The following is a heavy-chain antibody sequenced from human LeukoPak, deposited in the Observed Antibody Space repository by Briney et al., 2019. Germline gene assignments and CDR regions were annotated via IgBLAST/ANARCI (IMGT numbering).Heavy chain of an antibody. CDR1: GFTFSSYA. V-gene: IGHV3-23*01. D-gene: IGHD3-22*01. CDR3: VKDLSMIVVVNLDY. Sequence: GGSLRLSCAASGFTFSSYAMGWVRQAPGKGLEWVSAISGSGGSTYYADSVKGRFTISRDNSKNTLYLQMNSLRAEDTAVYYCVKDLSMIVVVNLDYWGQGTLVTVSS. CDR2: ISGSGGST. J-gene: IGHJ4*02.